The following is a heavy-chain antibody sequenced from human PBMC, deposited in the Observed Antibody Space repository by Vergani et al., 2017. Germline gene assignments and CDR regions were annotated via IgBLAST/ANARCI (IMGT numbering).Heavy chain of an antibody. CDR1: GGTFSSYA. CDR2: IIPIFGTA. J-gene: IGHJ2*01. V-gene: IGHV1-69*12. D-gene: IGHD3-22*01. Sequence: QVQLVQSGAEVKKPGSSVKVSCKASGGTFSSYAISWVRQAPGQGLEWMGGIIPIFGTANYAQKFQGRVTITADESTSTAYMELSSLRSEDTAVYYCAGPYYDRIPRAWYFDLWGRGTLVTVSS. CDR3: AGPYYDRIPRAWYFDL.